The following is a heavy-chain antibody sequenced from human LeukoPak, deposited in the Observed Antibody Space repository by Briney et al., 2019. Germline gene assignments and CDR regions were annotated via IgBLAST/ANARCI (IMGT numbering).Heavy chain of an antibody. Sequence: SVKVSCKASGGTFSSYAITWVRQAPGQGLEWMGRIIPIFETANYAQKFQGRVTITTDESTSTAYMELSSLRSEDTAVYYCARVVYGSGSYGFDYWGQGTLVTVSS. CDR3: ARVVYGSGSYGFDY. CDR1: GGTFSSYA. CDR2: IIPIFETA. V-gene: IGHV1-69*05. D-gene: IGHD3-10*01. J-gene: IGHJ4*02.